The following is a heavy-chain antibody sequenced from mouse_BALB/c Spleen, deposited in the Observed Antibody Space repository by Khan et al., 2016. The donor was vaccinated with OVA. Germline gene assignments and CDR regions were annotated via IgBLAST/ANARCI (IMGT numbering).Heavy chain of an antibody. CDR3: TRSGYGSFAY. CDR1: GFTFTSYY. CDR2: FNPSNGDT. D-gene: IGHD2-1*01. J-gene: IGHJ3*01. Sequence: QVQLQQSGAELVKPGASVKLSCKASGFTFTSYYMYWVKQRPGQGLEWIGEFNPSNGDTNFNEKFKSKATLTVDRSSSTAYMQLSSLTSEDSAVXYCTRSGYGSFAYWGQGTLVTVSA. V-gene: IGHV1S81*02.